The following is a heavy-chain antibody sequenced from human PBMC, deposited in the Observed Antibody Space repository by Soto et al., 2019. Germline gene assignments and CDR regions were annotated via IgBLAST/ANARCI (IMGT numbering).Heavy chain of an antibody. V-gene: IGHV4-31*03. D-gene: IGHD1-7*01. CDR3: AGGITGTTLNWCGP. J-gene: IGHJ5*02. CDR1: GGSISSGGYY. CDR2: IYYSGST. Sequence: SETLSLTCTVSGGSISSGGYYWSWIRRHPGKGLEWIGYIYYSGSTYYNPSLKSRVTISVDTSKNQFSLKLSSVTAADTAVYYCAGGITGTTLNWCGPWGQGTLVTVSS.